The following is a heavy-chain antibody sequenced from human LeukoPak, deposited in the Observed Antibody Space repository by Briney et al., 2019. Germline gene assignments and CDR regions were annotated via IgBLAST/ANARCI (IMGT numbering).Heavy chain of an antibody. CDR1: GFTFDDYA. V-gene: IGHV3-9*01. D-gene: IGHD3-22*01. J-gene: IGHJ3*02. Sequence: GRSLRLSCAASGFTFDDYAMYWVRQAPGKGLEWVSGISCNSGSIGYADSVKGRFTISRDNAKNTLYLQMNSLRAEDTAVYYCARGSYYDSSGAFDIWGQGTMVTVSS. CDR2: ISCNSGSI. CDR3: ARGSYYDSSGAFDI.